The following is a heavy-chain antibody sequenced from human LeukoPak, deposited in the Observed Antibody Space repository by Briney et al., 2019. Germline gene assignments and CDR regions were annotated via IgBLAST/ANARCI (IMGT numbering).Heavy chain of an antibody. Sequence: SETLSLTCAVSGGSISSSNWWSWVRQPPGKGLEWIGEIYHSGSTNYNPSLKSRVTISVDKSKNQFSLKLSSVTAADTAVYYCARVGYCSGGRCYFDYWGQGTLVTVSS. J-gene: IGHJ4*02. CDR3: ARVGYCSGGRCYFDY. CDR2: IYHSGST. V-gene: IGHV4-4*02. CDR1: GGSISSSNW. D-gene: IGHD2-15*01.